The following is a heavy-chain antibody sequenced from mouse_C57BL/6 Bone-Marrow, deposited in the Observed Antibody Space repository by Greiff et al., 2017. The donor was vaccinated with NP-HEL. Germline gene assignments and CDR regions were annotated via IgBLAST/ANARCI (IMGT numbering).Heavy chain of an antibody. J-gene: IGHJ2*01. V-gene: IGHV1-42*01. Sequence: EVQLQQSGPELVKPGASVKISCKASGYSFTGYYMNWVKQSPEKSLEWIGEINPSTGGTTYNQKFKAKATLTVDKSSSTAYMQLKSLTSEDSAVYYCAREGVYYFDYWGQGTTLTVSS. CDR1: GYSFTGYY. CDR3: AREGVYYFDY. CDR2: INPSTGGT.